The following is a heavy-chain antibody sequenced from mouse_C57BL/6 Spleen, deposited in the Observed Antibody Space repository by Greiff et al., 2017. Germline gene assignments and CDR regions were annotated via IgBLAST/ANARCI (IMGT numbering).Heavy chain of an antibody. J-gene: IGHJ4*01. V-gene: IGHV1-39*01. CDR3: ARSPCYGNYGGVYYAMDY. CDR2: INPNYGTT. CDR1: GYSFTDYN. Sequence: EVQLQQSGPELVKPGASVKISCKASGYSFTDYNMNWVKQSNGKSLEWIGVINPNYGTTSYNQKFKGKATLTVDQSSSTAYIQLNNLTSEDSVVYYCARSPCYGNYGGVYYAMDYWGQGTSVTVSS. D-gene: IGHD2-10*01.